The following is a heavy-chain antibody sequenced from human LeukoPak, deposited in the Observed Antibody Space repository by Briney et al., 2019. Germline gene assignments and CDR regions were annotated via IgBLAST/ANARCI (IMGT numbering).Heavy chain of an antibody. Sequence: PSETLSLTCAVYGGSFSGYYWSWIRQPPGKGLEWIGEINHSGSTNYNPSLKSRVTISVDTSKDQFSLKLSSVTAADTAVYYCARAGCGGSCYSYFKDYYGMDVWGQGTTVTVSS. D-gene: IGHD2-15*01. CDR1: GGSFSGYY. CDR2: INHSGST. V-gene: IGHV4-34*01. CDR3: ARAGCGGSCYSYFKDYYGMDV. J-gene: IGHJ6*02.